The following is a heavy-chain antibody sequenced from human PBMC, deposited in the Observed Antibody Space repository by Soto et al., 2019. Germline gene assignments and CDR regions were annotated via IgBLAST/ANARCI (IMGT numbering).Heavy chain of an antibody. J-gene: IGHJ4*02. CDR2: ISGSGGST. V-gene: IGHV3-23*01. CDR1: GFTFSSYA. Sequence: PGGSLRLSCAASGFTFSSYATSWVRQAPGKGLEWVSAISGSGGSTYYADSVKGRFTISRDNSKNTLYLQMNSLRAEDTAVYYCAKGIESFPGPDFDYWGQGTLVTVSS. CDR3: AKGIESFPGPDFDY.